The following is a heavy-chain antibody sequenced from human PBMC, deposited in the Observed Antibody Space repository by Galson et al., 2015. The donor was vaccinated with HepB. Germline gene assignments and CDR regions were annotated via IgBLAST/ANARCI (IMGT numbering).Heavy chain of an antibody. CDR1: GFTFSSYA. CDR2: ISGYGDST. CDR3: ARDSYGDYVYFDL. Sequence: SLRLSCAASGFTFSSYAMTWVRQAPGKGLEWVSIISGYGDSTYYADSVKGRFTISRDNAKNSLYLQMNSLRDEDTAVYYCARDSYGDYVYFDLVGQGTLVTVSS. J-gene: IGHJ4*02. V-gene: IGHV3-23*01. D-gene: IGHD4-17*01.